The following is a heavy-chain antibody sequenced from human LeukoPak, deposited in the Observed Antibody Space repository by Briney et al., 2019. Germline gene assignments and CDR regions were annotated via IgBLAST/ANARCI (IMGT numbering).Heavy chain of an antibody. CDR3: ARGGAPSTIFGIWFDP. Sequence: ASVKVSCKASGYTFTGYYMHWVRQAPGQGLEWMGWINPNSGGTNYAQKFQGRVTMTRDTSISTAYMELSRLRSDDTAVYYCARGGAPSTIFGIWFDPWGQGTLVTVSS. D-gene: IGHD3-3*01. V-gene: IGHV1-2*02. J-gene: IGHJ5*02. CDR1: GYTFTGYY. CDR2: INPNSGGT.